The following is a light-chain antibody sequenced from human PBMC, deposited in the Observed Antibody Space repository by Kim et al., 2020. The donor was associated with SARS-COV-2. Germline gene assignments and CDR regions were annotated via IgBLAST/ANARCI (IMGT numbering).Light chain of an antibody. V-gene: IGKV3-20*01. CDR3: QRYGTPWT. CDR2: ETS. CDR1: QNIISNY. Sequence: SLSPGERAPLSCRASQNIISNYLAWYQQKPGQAPRLLIYETSSRGTGIPDRFSGSGSGTDFTLTISRLEPEDFAVYFCQRYGTPWTFGPGTKLEI. J-gene: IGKJ2*02.